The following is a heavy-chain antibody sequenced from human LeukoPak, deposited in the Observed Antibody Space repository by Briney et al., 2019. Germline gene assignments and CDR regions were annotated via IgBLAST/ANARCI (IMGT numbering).Heavy chain of an antibody. CDR1: TYIFTGYY. CDR2: INPNTGGT. V-gene: IGHV1-2*02. Sequence: ASVTVSCQPSTYIFTGYYIHWVRQAAGQWLEWMGWINPNTGGTNYAQKFQGRVTMTRDTSISTAYLELSRLRSDDTAVYYCARDSPLDYGDYGIDYWGQGTLVTVSS. CDR3: ARDSPLDYGDYGIDY. J-gene: IGHJ4*02. D-gene: IGHD4-17*01.